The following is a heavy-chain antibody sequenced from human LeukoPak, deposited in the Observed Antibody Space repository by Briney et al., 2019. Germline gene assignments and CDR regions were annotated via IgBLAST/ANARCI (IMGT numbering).Heavy chain of an antibody. D-gene: IGHD6-13*01. CDR3: AKVETAAAATLRGFDY. CDR1: GFTFSSYA. Sequence: GGSLRLSCVASGFTFSSYAMSWVSQAPGKGLEWGSSIGGSGGNTYYAESVKGRFTISRDNSKKTLYLEMNSLRAEDTAVYYCAKVETAAAATLRGFDYWGQGTLVTVSS. J-gene: IGHJ4*02. V-gene: IGHV3-23*01. CDR2: IGGSGGNT.